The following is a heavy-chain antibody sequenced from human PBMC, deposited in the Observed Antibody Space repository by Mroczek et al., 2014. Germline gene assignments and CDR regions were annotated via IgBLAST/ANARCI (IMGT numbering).Heavy chain of an antibody. CDR1: GGSFSGYY. Sequence: QVQLQESGAGLLKPSETLSLTCAVYGGSFSGYYWSWIRQPPGKGLEWIGEINHSGSTNYNPSLKSRVTISVDTSKNQFSLKLSSVTAADTAVYYCARGRFHYGSGSYYRWFDPWGQGTLVTVSS. CDR2: INHSGST. V-gene: IGHV4-34*01. CDR3: ARGRFHYGSGSYYRWFDP. J-gene: IGHJ5*02. D-gene: IGHD3-10*01.